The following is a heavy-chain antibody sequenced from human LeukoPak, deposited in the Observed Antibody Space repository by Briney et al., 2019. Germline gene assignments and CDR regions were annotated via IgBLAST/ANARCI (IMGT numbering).Heavy chain of an antibody. CDR3: ARDGNGGSLWFGELLPLLA. CDR1: GYTFTSYY. CDR2: INPSGAST. V-gene: IGHV1-46*01. Sequence: GASVNVSCKAAGYTFTSYYMHWVRQAPGQGREWMGIINPSGASTIYAQKFQGRVTMTRDTSTSTVYMELNSMRSEDTAVYYCARDGNGGSLWFGELLPLLAWGQGTLVPVSS. J-gene: IGHJ5*02. D-gene: IGHD3-10*01.